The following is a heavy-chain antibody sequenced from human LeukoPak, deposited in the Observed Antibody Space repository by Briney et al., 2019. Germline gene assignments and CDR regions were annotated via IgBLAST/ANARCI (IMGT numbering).Heavy chain of an antibody. J-gene: IGHJ4*02. CDR1: GYTLTELS. CDR2: FDPEDGET. CDR3: ATPSWNDGTFDY. D-gene: IGHD1-1*01. Sequence: ASVKVSCKVSGYTLTELSMHWVRQAPGKGLEWMGGFDPEDGETIYAQKFQGRVTMTEGTSTDTAYMELSSLRSEDTAVYYCATPSWNDGTFDYWGQGTLVTVSS. V-gene: IGHV1-24*01.